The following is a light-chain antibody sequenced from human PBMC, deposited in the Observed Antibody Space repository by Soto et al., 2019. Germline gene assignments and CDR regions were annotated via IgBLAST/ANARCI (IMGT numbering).Light chain of an antibody. CDR2: GAS. CDR1: QSVSSSY. V-gene: IGKV3-20*01. Sequence: VLTQSPGTLSLSPGERATLSCRASQSVSSSYLAWYQQKPGQAPRLLIYGASSRATGIPDRFSGSGSGTDFTLSISRLEPEDFAVYYCQQYDTFGGGTKVEIK. CDR3: QQYDT. J-gene: IGKJ4*01.